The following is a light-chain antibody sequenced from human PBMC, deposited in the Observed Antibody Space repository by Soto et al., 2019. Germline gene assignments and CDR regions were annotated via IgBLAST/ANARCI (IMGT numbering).Light chain of an antibody. CDR1: QRVDIN. J-gene: IGKJ1*01. V-gene: IGKV3-15*01. CDR2: GAS. CDR3: QQYRSWPRT. Sequence: EIVLTQSPATLSVSPGERVTLSCRASQRVDINLAWYQQKPGQAPRLLIYGASTRATDMPGRFSGRGAGAEFTLTISSLQSEDFAVYYCQQYRSWPRTFGQGTKVDIK.